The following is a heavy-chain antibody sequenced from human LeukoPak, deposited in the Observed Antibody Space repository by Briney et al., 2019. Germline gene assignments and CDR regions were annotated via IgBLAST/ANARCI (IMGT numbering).Heavy chain of an antibody. D-gene: IGHD2-15*01. CDR1: GGSFSDYY. CDR3: ASFRWAVGFEY. Sequence: SETLSLTCAVYGGSFSDYYWTCIRQPPGKGLEWIGEINHSGSTNYNPSLKSRVTISVDTSKNQFSLKLNSVTAADTAVYYCASFRWAVGFEYWGRETWSPSPQ. CDR2: INHSGST. J-gene: IGHJ4*02. V-gene: IGHV4-34*01.